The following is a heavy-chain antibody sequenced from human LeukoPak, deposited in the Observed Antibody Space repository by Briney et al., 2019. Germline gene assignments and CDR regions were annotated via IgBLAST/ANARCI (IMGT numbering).Heavy chain of an antibody. CDR1: GYTFTGYY. CDR2: INPNGGGT. J-gene: IGHJ4*02. V-gene: IGHV1-2*04. D-gene: IGHD5-12*01. CDR3: ASGFSGGYALDY. Sequence: ASVKVSCKASGYTFTGYYIHWVRQAPGQGLEWMGWINPNGGGTNYGQKFQGWVTVTRDTSISTAYMELSRLRSDDTAVYYCASGFSGGYALDYWGQGTLVTVSS.